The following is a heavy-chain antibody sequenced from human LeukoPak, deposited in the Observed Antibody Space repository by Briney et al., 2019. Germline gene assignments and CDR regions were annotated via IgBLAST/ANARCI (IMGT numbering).Heavy chain of an antibody. CDR1: GGSISSGSYY. Sequence: PSETLSLTCTVSGGSISSGSYYWRWLRQPAGTGLEWIGRIYTSGSTNYNPSLKSRVTISVDTSKNQFSLKLSSVTAADTAVYYCARDSITMVRGTGYYFDYWGQGTLVTVSS. CDR2: IYTSGST. J-gene: IGHJ4*02. D-gene: IGHD3-10*01. CDR3: ARDSITMVRGTGYYFDY. V-gene: IGHV4-61*02.